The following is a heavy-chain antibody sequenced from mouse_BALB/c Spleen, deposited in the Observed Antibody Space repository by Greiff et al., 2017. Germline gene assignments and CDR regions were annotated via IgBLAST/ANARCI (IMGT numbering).Heavy chain of an antibody. CDR1: GFTFTDYY. Sequence: EVQLVESGAGLVQPGGSLRLSCATSGFTFTDYYMSWVRQPPGKALEWLGFIRNNANGYTTEYSASVKGRFTISRANSKSILYLRINTLGAEAVANYDRARHNYGSGFDYWGQGTTLTVSS. CDR2: IRNNANGYTT. V-gene: IGHV7-3*02. D-gene: IGHD1-1*01. J-gene: IGHJ2*01. CDR3: ARHNYGSGFDY.